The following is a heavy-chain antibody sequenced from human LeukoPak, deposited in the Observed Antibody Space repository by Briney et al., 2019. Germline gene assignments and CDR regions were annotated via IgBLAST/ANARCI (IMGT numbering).Heavy chain of an antibody. CDR3: ARAGRYYYDSSGNYYAPPLDY. Sequence: GGSLRLSCAASGFTFSSYWMGWVRQAPGKRLEWVANMNIDGSEKYYADSVKGRFTISRDNARNSVYLQMNSLRVAETAVYYCARAGRYYYDSSGNYYAPPLDYWGQRTLVTVSS. J-gene: IGHJ4*02. CDR2: MNIDGSEK. D-gene: IGHD3-22*01. CDR1: GFTFSSYW. V-gene: IGHV3-7*01.